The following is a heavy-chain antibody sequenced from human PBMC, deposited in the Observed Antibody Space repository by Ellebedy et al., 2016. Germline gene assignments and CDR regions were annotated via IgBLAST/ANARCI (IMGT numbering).Heavy chain of an antibody. CDR2: VDSSGNT. Sequence: SETLSLTCAVSGASITSDYWSWIRQPAGKGLQWIGRVDSSGNTNYNPSLKSRVIMSLDTSKNQFSLRLTSLTAADTAVYYCARGIVTPFFDSWGQGTLVTVST. CDR3: ARGIVTPFFDS. CDR1: GASITSDY. D-gene: IGHD1-26*01. V-gene: IGHV4-4*07. J-gene: IGHJ4*02.